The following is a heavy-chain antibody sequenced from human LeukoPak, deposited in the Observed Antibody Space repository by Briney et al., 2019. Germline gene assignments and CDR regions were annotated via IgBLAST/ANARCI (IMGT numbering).Heavy chain of an antibody. CDR3: ARLQVHCGGDCYTRWFDP. Sequence: SETLSLTCTVSGGSVSSYYWSWIRQPPGKGLEWIAYIYYSGSTKYNPSLKSRVTISLDRSKNQFSLKLRSVTAADTAVYYCARLQVHCGGDCYTRWFDPWGQGTLATVSS. D-gene: IGHD2-21*02. J-gene: IGHJ5*02. CDR1: GGSVSSYY. CDR2: IYYSGST. V-gene: IGHV4-59*08.